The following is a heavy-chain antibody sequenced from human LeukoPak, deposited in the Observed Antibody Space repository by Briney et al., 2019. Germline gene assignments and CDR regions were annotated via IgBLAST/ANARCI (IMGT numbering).Heavy chain of an antibody. CDR2: IYYSGST. CDR1: GGSVSSGAYY. D-gene: IGHD2/OR15-2a*01. Sequence: SETLSLTCTVSGGSVSSGAYYWSWIRQHPGKGLEWIGYIYYSGSTYYNPSLKSRVTISVDTSKNQFSLKLSSVTAADTAVYYCAAGPGGEYFSPWGRGTLVTVSS. J-gene: IGHJ5*02. CDR3: AAGPGGEYFSP. V-gene: IGHV4-31*03.